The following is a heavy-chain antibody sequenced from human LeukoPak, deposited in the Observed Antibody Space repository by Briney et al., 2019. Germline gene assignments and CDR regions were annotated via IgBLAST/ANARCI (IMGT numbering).Heavy chain of an antibody. D-gene: IGHD1-1*01. CDR2: IYYSGST. J-gene: IGHJ4*02. CDR3: ARNDRWGHYFDY. Sequence: SETLSLTCTVSGGSISSSSYYWGWIRQPPGKGLEWIGSIYYSGSTYYNPSLKSRVTISVDTSKNQFSLKLSSVTAADTAVYYCARNDRWGHYFDYWGQGTLVTASS. CDR1: GGSISSSSYY. V-gene: IGHV4-39*01.